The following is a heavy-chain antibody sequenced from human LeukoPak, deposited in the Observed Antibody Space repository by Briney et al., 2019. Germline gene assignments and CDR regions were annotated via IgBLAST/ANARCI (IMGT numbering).Heavy chain of an antibody. D-gene: IGHD4-17*01. CDR2: ISGGGETT. V-gene: IGHV3-23*01. Sequence: GGSLRPPCAASGFTFNNYAMNWVRQAPGKGLEWVSSISGGGETTYYADSAKGRFTISRDNSQNTLYLQMNSLRAEDTAVYYCARDYADYVGYFFFDYWGQGTLVTVSS. CDR1: GFTFNNYA. CDR3: ARDYADYVGYFFFDY. J-gene: IGHJ4*02.